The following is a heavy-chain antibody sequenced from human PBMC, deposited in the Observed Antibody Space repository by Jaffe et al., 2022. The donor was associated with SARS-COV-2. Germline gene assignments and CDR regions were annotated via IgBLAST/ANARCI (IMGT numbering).Heavy chain of an antibody. CDR1: GGSISSGSYY. D-gene: IGHD5-12*01. J-gene: IGHJ5*02. V-gene: IGHV4-61*02. CDR2: IYTSGST. CDR3: ARDDRVGGGYDFNWFDP. Sequence: QVQLQESGPGLVKPSQTLSLTCTVSGGSISSGSYYWSWIRQPAGKGLEWIGRIYTSGSTNYNPSLKSRVTISVDTSKNQFSLKLSSVTAADTAVYYCARDDRVGGGYDFNWFDPWGQGTLVTVSS.